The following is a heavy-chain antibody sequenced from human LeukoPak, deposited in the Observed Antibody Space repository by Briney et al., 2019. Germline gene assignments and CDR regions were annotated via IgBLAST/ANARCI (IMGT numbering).Heavy chain of an antibody. CDR3: AKNQVLLWFGARWDYFDY. J-gene: IGHJ4*02. CDR2: ISGSGGST. Sequence: QAGGSLRLSCAASGFTFSSYGMSWVRQAPGKGLEWDSAISGSGGSTYYADSVKGRFTISRDNSKNTLYLQMNSLRAEDTAVYYCAKNQVLLWFGARWDYFDYWGQGTLVTVSS. V-gene: IGHV3-23*01. D-gene: IGHD3-10*01. CDR1: GFTFSSYG.